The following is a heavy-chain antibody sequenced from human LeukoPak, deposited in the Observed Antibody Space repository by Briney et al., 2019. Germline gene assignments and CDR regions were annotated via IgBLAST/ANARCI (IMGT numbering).Heavy chain of an antibody. CDR3: ARGYSFTLAYFDF. D-gene: IGHD5-18*01. CDR1: GYSFTSYW. V-gene: IGHV5-51*01. CDR2: IYPGDSDT. Sequence: GESLKISCKGSGYSFTSYWIGWVRQMPGKGLEWMGIIYPGDSDTKYRPSFQGQVIISADRSISTAYLQWSSLKTSDTAMYYCARGYSFTLAYFDFWGQGTLVTVSS. J-gene: IGHJ4*02.